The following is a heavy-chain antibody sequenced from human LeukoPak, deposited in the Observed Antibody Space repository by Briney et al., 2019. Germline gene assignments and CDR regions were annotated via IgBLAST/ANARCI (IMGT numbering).Heavy chain of an antibody. Sequence: PSETLSLTCTVSGGSISSGGYYWSWIRQHPGKGLEWIGYIYYSGSTYYNPSLKSRVTISVDTSKNQFSLKLGSVTAADTAVYYCARHIHLSAAGSLWFDPWGQGTLVTVSS. J-gene: IGHJ5*02. D-gene: IGHD6-13*01. CDR2: IYYSGST. CDR1: GGSISSGGYY. CDR3: ARHIHLSAAGSLWFDP. V-gene: IGHV4-31*03.